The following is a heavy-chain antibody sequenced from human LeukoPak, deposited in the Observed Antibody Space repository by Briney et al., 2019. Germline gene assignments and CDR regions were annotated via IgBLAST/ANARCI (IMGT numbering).Heavy chain of an antibody. D-gene: IGHD1-1*01. CDR1: GGTFSSYA. Sequence: SVKVSCKASGGTFSSYAISWVRQAPGQGLEWMGGIIPIFGTANYAQKFQGRVTITADESTSTAYMELSSLRSEDTAVYYCASWHWNDGGYYYGMDVWGKGTTVTVSS. J-gene: IGHJ6*04. CDR2: IIPIFGTA. V-gene: IGHV1-69*01. CDR3: ASWHWNDGGYYYGMDV.